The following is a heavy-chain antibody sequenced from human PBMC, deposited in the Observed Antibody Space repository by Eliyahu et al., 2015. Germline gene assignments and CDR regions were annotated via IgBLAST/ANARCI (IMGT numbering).Heavy chain of an antibody. J-gene: IGHJ4*02. D-gene: IGHD4-17*01. CDR1: GFTFSSYG. V-gene: IGHV3-33*01. Sequence: QVQLVESGGGVVQPGRSLRLSCAASGFTFSSYGMHWVRQAPGKGLEWVAVIWYDGSNKYYADSVKGRFTISRDNSKNTLYLQMNSLRAEDTAVYYCARDSGYGDYVNFDYWGQGTLVTVSS. CDR2: IWYDGSNK. CDR3: ARDSGYGDYVNFDY.